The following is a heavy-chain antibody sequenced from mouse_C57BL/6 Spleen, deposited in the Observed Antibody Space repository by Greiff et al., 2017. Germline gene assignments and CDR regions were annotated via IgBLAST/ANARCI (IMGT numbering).Heavy chain of an antibody. Sequence: EVQLQQSGPELVKPGASVKISCKASGYSFTDYNMNWVKQSNGKSLEWIGVINPNYGTTSYNQKFKGKATLTVDQSSSTAYMQLNSLTSEDSAVYYCAREGYYGSSFPVYYFDYWGQGTTLTVSS. V-gene: IGHV1-39*01. D-gene: IGHD1-1*01. J-gene: IGHJ2*01. CDR3: AREGYYGSSFPVYYFDY. CDR2: INPNYGTT. CDR1: GYSFTDYN.